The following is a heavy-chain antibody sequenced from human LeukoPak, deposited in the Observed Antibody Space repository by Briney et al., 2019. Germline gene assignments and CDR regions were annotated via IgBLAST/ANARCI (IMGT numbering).Heavy chain of an antibody. Sequence: SETLSLTCTVSRGSISGYSWSWIRQPPGKGLEWIGSIYHSGSTNYNPSLKSRVTISVDTSKNQFSLKLRSVTAADTAVYYCARENGYKYDYWGQGTLVTVSS. J-gene: IGHJ4*02. CDR1: RGSISGYS. CDR2: IYHSGST. V-gene: IGHV4-59*01. D-gene: IGHD5-24*01. CDR3: ARENGYKYDY.